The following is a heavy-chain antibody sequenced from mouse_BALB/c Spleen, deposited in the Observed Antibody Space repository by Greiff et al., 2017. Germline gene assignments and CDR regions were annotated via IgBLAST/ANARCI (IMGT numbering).Heavy chain of an antibody. CDR3: ARYGSTMIRGYAMDY. CDR1: GYSITSDYA. J-gene: IGHJ4*01. D-gene: IGHD2-4*01. Sequence: EVKLLESGPGLVKPSQSLSLTCTVTGYSITSDYAWNWIRQFPGNKLEWMGYISYSGSTSYNPSLKSRISITRDTSKNQFFLQLNSVTTEDTATYYCARYGSTMIRGYAMDYWGQGTSVTVSS. CDR2: ISYSGST. V-gene: IGHV3-2*02.